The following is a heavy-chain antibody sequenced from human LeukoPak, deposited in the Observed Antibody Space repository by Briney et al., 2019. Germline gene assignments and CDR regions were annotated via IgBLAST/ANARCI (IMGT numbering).Heavy chain of an antibody. CDR1: GFNFNSYS. V-gene: IGHV3-30*02. CDR2: IRYDGSNK. J-gene: IGHJ6*03. CDR3: AKAGGYMDV. D-gene: IGHD3-10*01. Sequence: PGGSLRLSCAASGFNFNSYSMNWVRQAPGKGLEWVAFIRYDGSNKYYADSVKGRFTISRDNSKNTLYLQMNSLRAEDTAVYYCAKAGGYMDVWGKGTTVTVSS.